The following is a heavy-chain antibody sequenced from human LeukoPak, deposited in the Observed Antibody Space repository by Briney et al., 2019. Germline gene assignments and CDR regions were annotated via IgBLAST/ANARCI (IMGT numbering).Heavy chain of an antibody. CDR1: GGSISSYY. D-gene: IGHD2-21*02. CDR3: ARTVVVVTADRYYYYYMDV. CDR2: IYTSGST. J-gene: IGHJ6*03. V-gene: IGHV4-4*07. Sequence: PSETLSLTCTVSGGSISSYYWSWIRQPAGKGLEWIGRIYTSGSTNYNPSLKSRVTMSVDTSKNQFSLKLGSVTAADTAVYYCARTVVVVTADRYYYYYMDVWGKGTTVTVSS.